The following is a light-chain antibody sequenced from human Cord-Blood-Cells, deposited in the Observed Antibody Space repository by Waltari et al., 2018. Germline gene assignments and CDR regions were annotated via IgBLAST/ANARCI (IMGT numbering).Light chain of an antibody. CDR1: QSISSW. V-gene: IGKV1-5*01. Sequence: DMQMTQPASTLSASVGDRVTIPCRPSQSISSWLAWYQQKPGKAPKLLIYDASSLESGLPSRFSGSGSGTEFTPTISSLQPDDFATYYCQQYNSYPYTFGQGTKLEIK. CDR3: QQYNSYPYT. J-gene: IGKJ2*01. CDR2: DAS.